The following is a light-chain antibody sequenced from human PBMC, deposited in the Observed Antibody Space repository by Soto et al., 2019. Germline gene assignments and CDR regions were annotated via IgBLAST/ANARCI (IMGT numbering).Light chain of an antibody. V-gene: IGKV3-11*01. J-gene: IGKJ5*01. Sequence: EIVLTQSPATLSLSPWERATLSCRASQSVSSNLAWYQQKPGQAPRLLIYHASNRATGIPARFSGRGSGTDFTLTISRLEPEDFAVYYCQYYDKLAKAITFGQGTRLEIK. CDR3: QYYDKLAKAIT. CDR1: QSVSSN. CDR2: HAS.